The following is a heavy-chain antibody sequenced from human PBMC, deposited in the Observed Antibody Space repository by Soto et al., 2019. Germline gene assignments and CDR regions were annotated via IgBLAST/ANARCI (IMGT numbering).Heavy chain of an antibody. CDR2: MNPNSGNT. Sequence: GASVEVSCKASGNTFTSYDINWGRQATGQRVEWMGWMNPNSGNTGYAQKCQGRVTMTRNTSISTAYMELSSLRSEDTAVYYCARSGYDFWSGPGGGNWFDPWGQGSLVTVSA. D-gene: IGHD3-3*01. CDR1: GNTFTSYD. CDR3: ARSGYDFWSGPGGGNWFDP. V-gene: IGHV1-8*01. J-gene: IGHJ5*02.